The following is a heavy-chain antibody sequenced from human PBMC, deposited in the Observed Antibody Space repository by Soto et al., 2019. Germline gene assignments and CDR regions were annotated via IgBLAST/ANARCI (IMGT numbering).Heavy chain of an antibody. CDR2: IWYDGSNK. J-gene: IGHJ5*02. CDR1: GFTFSSYG. Sequence: GGSLRLSCAASGFTFSSYGMHWVRQAPGKGLEWVAVIWYDGSNKYYADSVKGRFTISRDNSKNTLYLQMNSLRAEDTAVYYCARDLGLWFRELSIPNNWFDPWGQGTLVTVSS. D-gene: IGHD3-10*01. V-gene: IGHV3-33*01. CDR3: ARDLGLWFRELSIPNNWFDP.